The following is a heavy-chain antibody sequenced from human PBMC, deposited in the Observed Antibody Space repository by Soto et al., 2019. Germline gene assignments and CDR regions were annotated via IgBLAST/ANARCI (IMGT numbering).Heavy chain of an antibody. J-gene: IGHJ4*02. D-gene: IGHD6-13*01. V-gene: IGHV3-23*01. CDR2: ITNTGFDT. Sequence: GGSLRLSCAASGFTFRNYAMSWVRQAPGKGLEWVSAITNTGFDTYYADSVKGRFSISRDNYKSTLYLQMSSLRAEDTAIYYCAKGSAAARPYYFDYWGQGTLVTVSS. CDR3: AKGSAAARPYYFDY. CDR1: GFTFRNYA.